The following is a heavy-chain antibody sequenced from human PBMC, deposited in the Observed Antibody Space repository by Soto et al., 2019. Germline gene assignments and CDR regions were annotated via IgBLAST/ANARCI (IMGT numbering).Heavy chain of an antibody. CDR2: IFPDDSDT. Sequence: GESLKISCKASGYIIKNYWIGWVRQMPGRGLEWMGIIFPDDSDTRYSPSFQGHVTISVDKSISTAYVQWSSLKASDSAIYYCFRGGVTSRTFDYWGQGTLVTASS. CDR1: GYIIKNYW. CDR3: FRGGVTSRTFDY. J-gene: IGHJ4*02. D-gene: IGHD3-16*01. V-gene: IGHV5-51*01.